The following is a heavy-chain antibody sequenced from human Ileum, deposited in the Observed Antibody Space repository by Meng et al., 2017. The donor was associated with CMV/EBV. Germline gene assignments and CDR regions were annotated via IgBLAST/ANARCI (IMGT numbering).Heavy chain of an antibody. Sequence: SETLSLTCTVSGGSISTYYWSWIRQPPGKGLEWIGFIYYSGNTDYSPSLKSRVIISLDTSKNQFFLKLKSVTAADTAVYYCSRDIPSNSSYGMDVWGQGTTVTVSS. D-gene: IGHD6-13*01. CDR1: GGSISTYY. J-gene: IGHJ6*02. CDR2: IYYSGNT. CDR3: SRDIPSNSSYGMDV. V-gene: IGHV4-59*01.